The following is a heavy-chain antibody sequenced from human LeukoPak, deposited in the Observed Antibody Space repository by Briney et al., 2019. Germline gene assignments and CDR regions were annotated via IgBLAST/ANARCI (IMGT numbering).Heavy chain of an antibody. CDR2: ISYDGSNK. V-gene: IGHV3-30*04. D-gene: IGHD2-2*01. J-gene: IGHJ3*02. Sequence: GRSLTLSCAASGFTFSSYAMHWVRQAPGKGLEWVAVISYDGSNKYYADSVRGRFTISRDNSKNTLYLQMNSLRAEDTAVYYCARSALGYCSSTSCLYAFDIWGQGTMVTVSS. CDR1: GFTFSSYA. CDR3: ARSALGYCSSTSCLYAFDI.